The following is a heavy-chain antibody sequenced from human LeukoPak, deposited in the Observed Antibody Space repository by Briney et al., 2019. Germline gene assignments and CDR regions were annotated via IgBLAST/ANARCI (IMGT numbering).Heavy chain of an antibody. V-gene: IGHV3-30*04. Sequence: PGRSLRLSCAASGSTFSRYAMHWVRQAPGKGLEWVAVISYDGSNKYYTDSVKGRFTISRDTSKNTLFLEMNSLKPEDTAVYFCARDSVWQLDLIPYDAFDVWGQGTMVTVSS. J-gene: IGHJ3*01. CDR2: ISYDGSNK. CDR1: GSTFSRYA. D-gene: IGHD2-2*02. CDR3: ARDSVWQLDLIPYDAFDV.